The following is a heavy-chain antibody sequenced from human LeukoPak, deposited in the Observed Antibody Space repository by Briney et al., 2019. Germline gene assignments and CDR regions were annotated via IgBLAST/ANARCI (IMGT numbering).Heavy chain of an antibody. V-gene: IGHV3-30*02. CDR1: GFTFSSYG. CDR3: ARDYGDYGWFDP. J-gene: IGHJ5*02. D-gene: IGHD4-17*01. Sequence: PGGSLRLSCAASGFTFSSYGMHWVRQAPGKGLEWVAFIRYDGSNKYYADSVKGRFTISRDNSKNTLYLQMNSLRAEDTAVYYCARDYGDYGWFDPWGQGTLVTVSS. CDR2: IRYDGSNK.